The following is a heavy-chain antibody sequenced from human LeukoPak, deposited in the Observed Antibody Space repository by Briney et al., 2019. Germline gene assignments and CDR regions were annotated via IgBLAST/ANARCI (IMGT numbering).Heavy chain of an antibody. J-gene: IGHJ4*02. Sequence: GGSLRLSCAASGFTVSSNYMSWVRQAPGKGLEWVSYISSSSSTIYYADSVKGRFTISRDNAKNSLYLQMNSLRDEDTAVYYCARDRSGDYYFDYWGQGTLVTVSS. CDR3: ARDRSGDYYFDY. CDR1: GFTVSSNY. CDR2: ISSSSSTI. D-gene: IGHD2-15*01. V-gene: IGHV3-48*02.